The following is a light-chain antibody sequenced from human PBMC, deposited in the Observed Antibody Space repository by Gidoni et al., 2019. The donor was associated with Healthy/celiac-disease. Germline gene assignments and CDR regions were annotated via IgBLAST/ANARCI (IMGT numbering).Light chain of an antibody. J-gene: IGKJ2*01. CDR1: QSRLHSNGYNY. CDR2: LGS. V-gene: IGKV2-28*01. CDR3: MQALQTPYT. Sequence: IVMTQSPVSLPVTPGEPASISCRSSQSRLHSNGYNYLDWYLQKPGQSPQLLIYLGSNRASGVPDRFSGSGSGTDFTLKISRVEAEDVGVYYCMQALQTPYTFGQGTKLEIK.